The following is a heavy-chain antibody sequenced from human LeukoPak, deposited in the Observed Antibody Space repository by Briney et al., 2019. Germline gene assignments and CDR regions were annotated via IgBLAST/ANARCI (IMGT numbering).Heavy chain of an antibody. CDR2: VYTGGST. J-gene: IGHJ6*02. CDR1: GFTVSSNY. CDR3: AREVRFLEWSTYYYYGMDV. V-gene: IGHV3-53*01. D-gene: IGHD3-3*01. Sequence: GGSLRLSCAASGFTVSSNYMTWVRQAPGKGLEWVSVVYTGGSTYYADSVEGRFTISRDNAKNSLYLQMNSLRAEDTAVYYCAREVRFLEWSTYYYYGMDVWGQGTTVTVSS.